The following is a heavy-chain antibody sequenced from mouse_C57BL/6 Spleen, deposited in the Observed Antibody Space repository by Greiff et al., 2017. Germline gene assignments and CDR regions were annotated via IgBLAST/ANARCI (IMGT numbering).Heavy chain of an antibody. D-gene: IGHD4-1*02. V-gene: IGHV7-3*01. CDR1: GFTFTDYY. CDR3: ARSSNWDYFDY. J-gene: IGHJ2*01. CDR2: IRNKANGYTT. Sequence: DVQLQESGGGLVQPGGSLSLSCAASGFTFTDYYMSWVRQPPGKALEWLGFIRNKANGYTTEYSASVKGRFTISRDNSQSILYLQMNALRAEDSATYYCARSSNWDYFDYWGQGTTLTVSS.